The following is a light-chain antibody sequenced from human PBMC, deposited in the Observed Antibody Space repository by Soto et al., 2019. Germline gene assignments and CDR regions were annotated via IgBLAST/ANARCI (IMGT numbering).Light chain of an antibody. V-gene: IGKV3-15*01. CDR2: GAS. J-gene: IGKJ4*01. Sequence: VMTQSPATLSVSPEELATLSCTASRSVRTNLAWYQHKPGQPPRLLISGASTRDTGIAGRFSGSGSGTDFTLTISSLQPEDFATYYCQQLGNYPLTFGGGTKVDIK. CDR1: RSVRTN. CDR3: QQLGNYPLT.